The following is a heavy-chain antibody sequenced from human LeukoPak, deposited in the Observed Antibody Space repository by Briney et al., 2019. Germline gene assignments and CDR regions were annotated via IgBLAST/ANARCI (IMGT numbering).Heavy chain of an antibody. V-gene: IGHV4-61*02. D-gene: IGHD1-26*01. CDR1: SGSISSGSYF. J-gene: IGHJ5*02. CDR2: IYTSGST. CDR3: ARESGSDWFDP. Sequence: SATLSLTCTVSSGSISSGSYFWSWIRQPAGKGLEWIGRIYTSGSTNYNPSLKSRVTISVDTSKNQFSLKLSSVTAADTAVYYCARESGSDWFDPWGQGTLVTVSS.